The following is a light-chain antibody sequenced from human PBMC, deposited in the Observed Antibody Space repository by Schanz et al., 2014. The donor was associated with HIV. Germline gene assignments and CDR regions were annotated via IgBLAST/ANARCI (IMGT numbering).Light chain of an antibody. Sequence: QSVLTQPPSASGTPGQRVTISCTGSNSNIGAGYAVHWYQQLPGTAPKLLISDNFNRPSGVPDRFSGSKFGQSATLAIIGLQAGDEADYYCGAWDSSLSGGLFGGGTKLTVL. CDR1: NSNIGAGYA. V-gene: IGLV1-40*01. CDR3: GAWDSSLSGGL. CDR2: DNF. J-gene: IGLJ2*01.